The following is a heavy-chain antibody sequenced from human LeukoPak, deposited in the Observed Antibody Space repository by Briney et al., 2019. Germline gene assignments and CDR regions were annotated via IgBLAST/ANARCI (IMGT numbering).Heavy chain of an antibody. J-gene: IGHJ3*02. CDR2: IYYSGST. Sequence: PSETLSLTCTVSGGSISSHYWSWIRQPPGKGLEWIGYIYYSGSTNYNPSLKSRVTISIDTSKNQFSLKLSSVTAADTAVYYCARVPAPPFGAFDIWGQGTMVTVSS. D-gene: IGHD1-14*01. CDR1: GGSISSHY. CDR3: ARVPAPPFGAFDI. V-gene: IGHV4-59*11.